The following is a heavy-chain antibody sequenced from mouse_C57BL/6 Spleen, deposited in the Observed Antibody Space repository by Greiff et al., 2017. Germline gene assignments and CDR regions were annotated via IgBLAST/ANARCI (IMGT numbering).Heavy chain of an antibody. J-gene: IGHJ4*01. CDR3: ARGDLYYGSNAMDY. CDR2: IHPNSGST. CDR1: GYTFTSYW. D-gene: IGHD1-1*01. V-gene: IGHV1-64*01. Sequence: QVQLKQPGAELVKPGASVKLSCKASGYTFTSYWMHWVKQRPGQGLEWIGMIHPNSGSTNYNEKFKSKATLTVDKSSSTAYMQLSSLTSEDSAVYYCARGDLYYGSNAMDYWGQGTSVTVSS.